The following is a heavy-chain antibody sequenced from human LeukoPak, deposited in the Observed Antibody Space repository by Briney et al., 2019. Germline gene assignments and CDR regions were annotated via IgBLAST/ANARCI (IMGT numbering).Heavy chain of an antibody. CDR2: IYYSEST. CDR3: AREGGYSHYAPYYYYYMDV. D-gene: IGHD4-11*01. Sequence: PSETLSLTCTVSGGSVSSYYWSWIRQPPGKGLERIGYIYYSESTNYNPSLKSRVTISVDTSRNQFSLKLSSVTAADTAVYYCAREGGYSHYAPYYYYYMDVWGKGTTVTVSS. V-gene: IGHV4-59*02. CDR1: GGSVSSYY. J-gene: IGHJ6*03.